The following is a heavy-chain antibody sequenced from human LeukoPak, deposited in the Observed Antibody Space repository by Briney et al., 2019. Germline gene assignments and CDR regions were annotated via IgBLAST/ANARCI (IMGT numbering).Heavy chain of an antibody. D-gene: IGHD3-3*01. CDR2: INSDGSST. J-gene: IGHJ6*02. V-gene: IGHV3-74*01. Sequence: GGSLRLSCAASGFTFSSYWMHWVRQAPGKGLVWVSRINSDGSSTSYADSVKGRFTISRDNAKNTLYLQMNSLRAKDTAAYYCARDMYYDFWSGYVSYYYYGMDVWGQGTTVTVSS. CDR1: GFTFSSYW. CDR3: ARDMYYDFWSGYVSYYYYGMDV.